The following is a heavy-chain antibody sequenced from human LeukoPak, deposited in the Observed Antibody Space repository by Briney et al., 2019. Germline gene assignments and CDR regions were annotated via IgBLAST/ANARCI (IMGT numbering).Heavy chain of an antibody. D-gene: IGHD3-9*01. CDR3: AKAANYDILTGYYLDY. V-gene: IGHV3-20*04. CDR2: INWNGGST. J-gene: IGHJ4*02. CDR1: GFTFDDYG. Sequence: GGTLRLSCAASGFTFDDYGMSWVRQAPGKGLGWVSGINWNGGSTGYADSVKGRFTISRDNAKNSLYLQMNNLRAEDTAIYYCAKAANYDILTGYYLDYWGQGTLVTVSS.